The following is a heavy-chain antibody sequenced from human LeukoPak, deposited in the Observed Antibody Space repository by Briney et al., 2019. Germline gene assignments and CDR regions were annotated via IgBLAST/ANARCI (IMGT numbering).Heavy chain of an antibody. CDR2: IDGSGST. V-gene: IGHV4-61*02. Sequence: TLSLTCTVSGGSISSGSYYWSWIRQPAGKGLEWIGRIDGSGSTNYNPSLKSRVTISVDTSKNQFSLKLSSVTAADTAVYYCARDAGYCSGGSCYGDDYWGQGTLVSGSS. CDR1: GGSISSGSYY. J-gene: IGHJ4*02. CDR3: ARDAGYCSGGSCYGDDY. D-gene: IGHD2-15*01.